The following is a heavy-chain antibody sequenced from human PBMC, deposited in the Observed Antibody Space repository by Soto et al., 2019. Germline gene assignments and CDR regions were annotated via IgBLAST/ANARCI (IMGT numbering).Heavy chain of an antibody. CDR1: GGSFSGYY. D-gene: IGHD6-13*01. J-gene: IGHJ4*02. V-gene: IGHV4-34*01. Sequence: SETLSLTCAVYGGSFSGYYWSWIRQPPGKGLEWIGEINHSGSTNYNPSLKSRVTISVDTSKNQFSLKLSSVTAADTAVYYCARSPQGEQLVENYWGQGTLVTVSS. CDR2: INHSGST. CDR3: ARSPQGEQLVENY.